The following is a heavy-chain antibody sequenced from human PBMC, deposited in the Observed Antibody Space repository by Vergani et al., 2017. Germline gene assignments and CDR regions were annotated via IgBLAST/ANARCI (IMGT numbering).Heavy chain of an antibody. CDR1: GGSISSGSYY. J-gene: IGHJ6*03. Sequence: QVQLQESGPGLVKPSQTLSLTCTVSGGSISSGSYYWSWIRQPPGKGPGWIGNIYYSGSSNYNPSLKSRVTISVDTSKNQFSLKLSSVTAADTAVYYCARDMTIFGSGYMDVWGKGTPVTVSS. CDR2: IYYSGSS. V-gene: IGHV4-61*01. CDR3: ARDMTIFGSGYMDV. D-gene: IGHD3-3*01.